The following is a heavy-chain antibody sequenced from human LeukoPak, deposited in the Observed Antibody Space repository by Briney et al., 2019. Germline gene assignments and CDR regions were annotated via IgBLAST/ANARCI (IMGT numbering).Heavy chain of an antibody. CDR3: ARVPHYYYYYMDV. Sequence: SETLSLTCTVSGGSISSSNYYWGWIRQPPGKGLEWIGSIYYSGSTYYNPSLKSRVTISVDTSKNQFSLKLNSVTAANTAVYYCARVPHYYYYYMDVWGKGTSVTVSS. J-gene: IGHJ6*03. V-gene: IGHV4-39*07. CDR2: IYYSGST. CDR1: GGSISSSNYY.